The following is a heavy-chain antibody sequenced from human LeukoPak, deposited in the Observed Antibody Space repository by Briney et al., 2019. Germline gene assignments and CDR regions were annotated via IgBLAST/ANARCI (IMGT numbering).Heavy chain of an antibody. J-gene: IGHJ4*02. CDR1: GFTFSDYY. D-gene: IGHD5/OR15-5a*01. CDR2: ISSTGSSI. CDR3: ASRPPMTGST. Sequence: GGSLRLSCATSGFTFSDYYMSWIRQAPGKGLEWISFISSTGSSIYYADSAKGRFTISRDNATNLVYLQMNDLRLDATALYYCASRPPMTGSTWGRGTLVTVSS. V-gene: IGHV3-11*01.